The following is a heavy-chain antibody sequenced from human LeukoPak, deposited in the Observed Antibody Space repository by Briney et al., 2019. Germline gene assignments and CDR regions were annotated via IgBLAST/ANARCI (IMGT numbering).Heavy chain of an antibody. CDR3: ARVTVSHYYYYMDV. V-gene: IGHV4-59*01. Sequence: QVQLQESGPGLVKLSETLSLTCTFSGGSISSYYWSWIRQPPGKGLEWIAYIYYSGSTNYNPSLKSRVTISVDTSKNQFSLKLSSVTAADTAVYYCARVTVSHYYYYMDVWGKGTTVTVSS. CDR2: IYYSGST. J-gene: IGHJ6*03. CDR1: GGSISSYY.